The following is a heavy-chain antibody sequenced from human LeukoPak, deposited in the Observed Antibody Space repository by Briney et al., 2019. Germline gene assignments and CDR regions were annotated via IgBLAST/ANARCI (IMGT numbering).Heavy chain of an antibody. V-gene: IGHV3-21*01. J-gene: IGHJ4*02. CDR3: ARDSHPRNSSGWNFDY. D-gene: IGHD6-19*01. CDR2: ISSSSSYI. Sequence: GGSLRLSCAASGFTFSSYSMNWVRQAPGKGLEWVSSISSSSSYIYYADSVKGRFTISRDNAKSSLYLQMNSLRAEDTAVYYCARDSHPRNSSGWNFDYWGQGTLVTVSS. CDR1: GFTFSSYS.